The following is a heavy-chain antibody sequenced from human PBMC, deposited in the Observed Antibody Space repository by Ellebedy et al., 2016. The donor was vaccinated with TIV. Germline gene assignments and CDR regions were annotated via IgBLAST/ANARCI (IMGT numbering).Heavy chain of an antibody. CDR3: ATGPSAISRY. J-gene: IGHJ4*02. CDR2: IRYDASNQ. Sequence: GESLKISCVASGFTFSAYGMHWVRQAPGXXLELVAFIRYDASNQYYADFVKGRFTISRDNSKNRLFLQMNSLRTEDTAVYFCATGPSAISRYWGQGTLVTVSS. V-gene: IGHV3-30*02. CDR1: GFTFSAYG.